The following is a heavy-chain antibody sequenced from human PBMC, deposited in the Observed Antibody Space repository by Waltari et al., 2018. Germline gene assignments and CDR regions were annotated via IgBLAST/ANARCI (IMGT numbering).Heavy chain of an antibody. J-gene: IGHJ6*02. V-gene: IGHV1-69*13. CDR2: SIPIFGTA. CDR3: ARGPAYYYGMDV. Sequence: QVQLVQSGAEVTKPGSSVKVSCKASGGTFSSYAISWVRQAPGQGLEWMGGSIPIFGTANYAQKCQGRVTITADESTSTAYRELSSLRSEDTAVYYCARGPAYYYGMDVWGQGTTVTVSS. CDR1: GGTFSSYA.